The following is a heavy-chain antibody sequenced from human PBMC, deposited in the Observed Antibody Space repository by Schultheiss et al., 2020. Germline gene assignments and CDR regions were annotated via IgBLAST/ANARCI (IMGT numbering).Heavy chain of an antibody. V-gene: IGHV3-23*01. J-gene: IGHJ3*02. CDR3: AQSFNDAFDI. D-gene: IGHD3-3*02. Sequence: GESLKISCAASGFTFSSYWMSWVRQAPGKGLEWVSAIGTAGDPYYPGSVKGRFTISRDISKNTLYLQMNSLRAEDTAVYYCAQSFNDAFDIWGQGTMVTVSS. CDR2: IGTAGDP. CDR1: GFTFSSYW.